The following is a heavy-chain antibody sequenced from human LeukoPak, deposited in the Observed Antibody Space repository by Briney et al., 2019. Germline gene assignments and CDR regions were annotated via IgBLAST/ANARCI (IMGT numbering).Heavy chain of an antibody. J-gene: IGHJ6*03. Sequence: PGGSLRLSCAASGFTFSSYAMHWVRQAPGKGLEWVAVISYDGSNKYYADSVKGRFTISRDNSKNTLYLQMNSLRAEDTAVYYCAKEEGARIAADDPTYYYYYYYMDVWGKGTTVTVSS. CDR2: ISYDGSNK. V-gene: IGHV3-30-3*01. CDR3: AKEEGARIAADDPTYYYYYYYMDV. CDR1: GFTFSSYA. D-gene: IGHD5-12*01.